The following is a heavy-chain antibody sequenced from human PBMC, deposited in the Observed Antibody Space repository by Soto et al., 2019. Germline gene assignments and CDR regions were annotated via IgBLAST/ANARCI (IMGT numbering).Heavy chain of an antibody. CDR2: IIPIFGTA. J-gene: IGHJ6*02. CDR3: ARGVVPAARGSEPYYYGMDV. CDR1: GGTFSSYA. Sequence: SVKVSCKASGGTFSSYAISWVRQAPGQGLEWMGGIIPIFGTANYAQKFQGRVTITADESTSTAYMELSSLRSEDTAVYYCARGVVPAARGSEPYYYGMDVWGQGXTVTVYS. V-gene: IGHV1-69*13. D-gene: IGHD2-2*01.